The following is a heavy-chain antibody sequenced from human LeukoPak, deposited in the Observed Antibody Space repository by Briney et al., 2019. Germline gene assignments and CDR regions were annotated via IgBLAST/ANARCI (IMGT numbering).Heavy chain of an antibody. V-gene: IGHV3-20*04. J-gene: IGHJ5*02. D-gene: IGHD3-22*01. CDR3: ARVMGTDSSGYYYH. CDR2: INWNGGST. Sequence: PGGSPRLSCAASGFTFDDYGMSWVRQAPGKGLEWVSGINWNGGSTGYADSVKGRFTISRDNAKNSLYLQMNSLRAEDTALYYCARVMGTDSSGYYYHWGQGTLVTVSS. CDR1: GFTFDDYG.